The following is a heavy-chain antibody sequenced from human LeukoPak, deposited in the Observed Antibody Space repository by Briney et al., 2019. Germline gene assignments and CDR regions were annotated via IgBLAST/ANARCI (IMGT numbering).Heavy chain of an antibody. CDR1: GGSFSGYY. J-gene: IGHJ5*02. CDR3: ARGVPRVIVVPAAVAWFDP. CDR2: INHSRST. D-gene: IGHD2-2*01. V-gene: IGHV4-34*01. Sequence: SETLSLTCAVYGGSFSGYYWSWIRQPPRKGLEWIGEINHSRSTNYYPSLKSRVTISIDTSKNQFSLQLRSVTAADTAVYYCARGVPRVIVVPAAVAWFDPWGQGTLVTVSS.